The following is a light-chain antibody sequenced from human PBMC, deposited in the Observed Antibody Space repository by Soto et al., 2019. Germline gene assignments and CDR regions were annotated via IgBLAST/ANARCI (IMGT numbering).Light chain of an antibody. CDR3: MQALQTPPFT. V-gene: IGKV2-28*01. Sequence: DIVMTQSPLSLPVTPGEPASISCRSSQSLLHSNGYNYLDWYLQKPGQSPQLLIHLGSNRASGVPDRFSGRGSGTDFTLKISRVEAEDVGVYYCMQALQTPPFTFGPGTKVDIK. CDR1: QSLLHSNGYNY. J-gene: IGKJ3*01. CDR2: LGS.